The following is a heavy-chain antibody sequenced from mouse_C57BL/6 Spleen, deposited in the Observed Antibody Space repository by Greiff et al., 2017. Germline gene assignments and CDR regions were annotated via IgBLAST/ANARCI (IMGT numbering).Heavy chain of an antibody. CDR3: ARGHFYFDY. V-gene: IGHV5-16*01. Sequence: EVTLVESEGGLVQPGRSLKLSCSSSGFTFSDSYMAWVRKVPEKGLEWVANIHYDGSSTYYLDSLKSRFIISGDNAKNMLYLQMSSLKSEDTTTYYCARGHFYFDYWGQGTTLTVSS. CDR1: GFTFSDSY. J-gene: IGHJ2*01. CDR2: IHYDGSST.